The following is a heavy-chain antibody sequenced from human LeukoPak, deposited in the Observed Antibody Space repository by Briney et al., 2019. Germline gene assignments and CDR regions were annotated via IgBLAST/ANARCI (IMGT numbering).Heavy chain of an antibody. CDR3: ARRSYYDSSGYYGYFDY. Sequence: GESLKISCKGSGYSFTSYWIGWVRQMPGQGLEWMGIINPGDSDTRYSPSFQGQVTISSDKSISTAYLQWSSLKASDTAMYYCARRSYYDSSGYYGYFDYWGQGTLVTVSS. CDR2: INPGDSDT. CDR1: GYSFTSYW. J-gene: IGHJ4*02. V-gene: IGHV5-51*01. D-gene: IGHD3-22*01.